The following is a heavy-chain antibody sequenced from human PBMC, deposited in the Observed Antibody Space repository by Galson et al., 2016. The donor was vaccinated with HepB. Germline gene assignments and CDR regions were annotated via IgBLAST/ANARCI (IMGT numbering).Heavy chain of an antibody. V-gene: IGHV4-4*02. CDR3: ARETLGTTATMAFDY. D-gene: IGHD1-26*01. CDR2: IYQTGTA. J-gene: IGHJ4*02. CDR1: GASISNDYW. Sequence: SETLSLTCAVSGASISNDYWWSWVRQSPDKGFEWLGEIYQTGTANYNPSFTRRATISVDTSKNQISLRLDSVTAADTAVYYCARETLGTTATMAFDYWGQGTLVSVSS.